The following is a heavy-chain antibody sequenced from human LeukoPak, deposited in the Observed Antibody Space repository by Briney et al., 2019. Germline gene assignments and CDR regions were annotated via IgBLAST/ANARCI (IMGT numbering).Heavy chain of an antibody. CDR2: ISSSSSYI. Sequence: PGGSPRLSCAASGFTFSSYSMNWVRQAPGKGLEWVSSISSSSSYIYYADSVKGRFTISRDNAKNSLYLQMNSLRAEDTAVYYCAIFRYSQLPTGRVDYWGQGTLVTVSS. CDR1: GFTFSSYS. CDR3: AIFRYSQLPTGRVDY. J-gene: IGHJ4*02. D-gene: IGHD2-2*01. V-gene: IGHV3-21*01.